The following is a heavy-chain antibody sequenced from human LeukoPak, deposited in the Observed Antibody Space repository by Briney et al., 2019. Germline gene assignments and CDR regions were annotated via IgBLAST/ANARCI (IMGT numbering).Heavy chain of an antibody. CDR1: GGSISIYY. J-gene: IGHJ4*02. D-gene: IGHD1-1*01. Sequence: SETLSLTCTVSGGSISIYYWSWVRQPPGRGLEWSGYISYSGSTNYNPSLKSRVTISVDTSKNQFSLPQSSVTAAETAVYYCARGRHWQDPPLDYWRRGTLLSLSS. V-gene: IGHV4-59*01. CDR3: ARGRHWQDPPLDY. CDR2: ISYSGST.